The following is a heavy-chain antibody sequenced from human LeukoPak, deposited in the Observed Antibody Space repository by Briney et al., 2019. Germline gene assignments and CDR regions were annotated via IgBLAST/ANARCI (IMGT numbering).Heavy chain of an antibody. CDR2: ISYDGSNK. J-gene: IGHJ4*02. V-gene: IGHV3-30-3*01. CDR1: GFTFSSYA. Sequence: PGRSLRLSCAASGFTFSSYAMYWVRQAPGKGLEWVAVISYDGSNKYYADSVKGRFTISRDNSKNTLYLQMNSLRAEDTAVYYCARALSSGRLDYWGQGTLVTVSS. CDR3: ARALSSGRLDY. D-gene: IGHD6-19*01.